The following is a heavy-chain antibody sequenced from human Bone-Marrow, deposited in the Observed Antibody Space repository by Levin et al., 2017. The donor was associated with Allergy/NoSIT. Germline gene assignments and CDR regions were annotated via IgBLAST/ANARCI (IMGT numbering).Heavy chain of an antibody. J-gene: IGHJ6*03. V-gene: IGHV4-31*03. Sequence: SETLSLTCTVSGGSISSAANYWSWIRQRPGEGLEWIGYIFYSGNTFYNPSLRSRVTISVDTSKNQFSLKLRSVTAADTAVYYCARDRALTTDYMDVWGQGTTVTVSS. CDR2: IFYSGNT. CDR3: ARDRALTTDYMDV. D-gene: IGHD4-11*01. CDR1: GGSISSAANY.